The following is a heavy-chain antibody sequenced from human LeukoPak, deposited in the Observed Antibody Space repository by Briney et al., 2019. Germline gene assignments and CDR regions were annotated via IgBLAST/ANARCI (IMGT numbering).Heavy chain of an antibody. D-gene: IGHD2-8*02. CDR2: IHPGDSET. CDR3: ARLSEVPTGTGYFAY. Sequence: KPGESLKFSCKGSGSSFATYWIGWVRQMPGKGLEWMGIIHPGDSETRYSPSFHGQATISADKSINPAYLHWSSLKASDTAMYYCARLSEVPTGTGYFAYWGHGTLVTVSS. V-gene: IGHV5-51*01. CDR1: GSSFATYW. J-gene: IGHJ4*01.